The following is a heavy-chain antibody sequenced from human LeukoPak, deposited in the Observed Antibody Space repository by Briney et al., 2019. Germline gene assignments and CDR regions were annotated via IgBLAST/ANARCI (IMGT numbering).Heavy chain of an antibody. CDR3: TRGGSSGPEGWFDP. V-gene: IGHV1-18*01. CDR2: ISPYNGNT. Sequence: ASVKVSCKASGYTFRNYGITRVRQAPGQGLEWMGWISPYNGNTRYAQKVQGRVTMTTDTSTSTAYMELRSLRSDDTAVYYCTRGGSSGPEGWFDPWAQGTLVTVSS. CDR1: GYTFRNYG. J-gene: IGHJ5*02. D-gene: IGHD6-19*01.